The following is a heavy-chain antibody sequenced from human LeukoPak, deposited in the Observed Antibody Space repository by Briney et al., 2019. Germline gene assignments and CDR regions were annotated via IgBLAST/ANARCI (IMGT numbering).Heavy chain of an antibody. Sequence: KPSETLSLTCTVSGGSISSYYWSWIRQPAGKGLEWIGRIYTSGSTNYNPSLKSRVTMSVDTSKNQFSLKLSSVTAADTAVYYCARGDDSSGYYYGYYFDYWGQGTLVTVSS. CDR2: IYTSGST. CDR1: GGSISSYY. J-gene: IGHJ4*02. D-gene: IGHD3-22*01. V-gene: IGHV4-4*07. CDR3: ARGDDSSGYYYGYYFDY.